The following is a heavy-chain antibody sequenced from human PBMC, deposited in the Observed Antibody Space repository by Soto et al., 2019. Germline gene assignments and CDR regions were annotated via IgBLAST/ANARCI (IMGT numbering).Heavy chain of an antibody. Sequence: SETLSLTCTVSSGSISSYYWNWIRQPPGKGLEWIGSIYYSGNTNYSPSLKGRVTISVDTSKKQFSLKLTSVTAADTAMYYCARGYCSSTSCYEFDYWGQGTLVTVSS. CDR3: ARGYCSSTSCYEFDY. CDR1: SGSISSYY. D-gene: IGHD2-2*01. CDR2: IYYSGNT. V-gene: IGHV4-59*01. J-gene: IGHJ4*02.